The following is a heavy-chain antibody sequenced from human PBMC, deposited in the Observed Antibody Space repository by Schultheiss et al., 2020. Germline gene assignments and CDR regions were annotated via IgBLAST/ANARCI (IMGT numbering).Heavy chain of an antibody. D-gene: IGHD3-3*01. CDR1: GFTFSSYS. J-gene: IGHJ4*02. CDR3: ARATRAIWDFWSGYYNY. CDR2: ISSSSSYI. V-gene: IGHV3-21*01. Sequence: GGSLRLSCAASGFTFSSYSMNWVRQAPGKGLEWVSSISSSSSYIYYADSVKGRFTISRDNAKNSLYLQMNSLRAEDTAVYYCARATRAIWDFWSGYYNYWGQGTLVTVSS.